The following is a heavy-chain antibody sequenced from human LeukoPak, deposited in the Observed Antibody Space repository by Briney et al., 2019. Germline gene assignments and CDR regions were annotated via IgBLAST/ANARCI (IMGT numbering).Heavy chain of an antibody. D-gene: IGHD3-3*01. Sequence: SETLSLTCTVSGGSIRSYHWSWNRQPPGKGLEWSGYIYFSGSTSYNPSLKSRVTISVDRSKNQFSLKLSSVAAADTAVYYCARSYDTNFDYWGQGNLFTVSS. V-gene: IGHV4-59*01. CDR1: GGSIRSYH. CDR3: ARSYDTNFDY. J-gene: IGHJ4*02. CDR2: IYFSGST.